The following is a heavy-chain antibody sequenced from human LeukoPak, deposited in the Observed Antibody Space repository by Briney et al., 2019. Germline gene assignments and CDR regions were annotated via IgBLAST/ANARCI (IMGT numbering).Heavy chain of an antibody. CDR3: ARVFREWEGRYYFDY. J-gene: IGHJ4*02. D-gene: IGHD1-26*01. Sequence: SETLSLTCTVSGGSISSYYWSWIRQPPGKGLEWIGYIYYSGSTNYNPSLKSRVTISVDTSKNQFSLKLSSVTAADTAVYYRARVFREWEGRYYFDYWGQGTLVTVSS. V-gene: IGHV4-59*01. CDR2: IYYSGST. CDR1: GGSISSYY.